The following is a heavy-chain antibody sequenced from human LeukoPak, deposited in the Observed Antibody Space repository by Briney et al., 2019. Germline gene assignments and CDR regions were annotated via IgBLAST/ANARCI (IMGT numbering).Heavy chain of an antibody. CDR3: AREDKLLWFGALDY. V-gene: IGHV4-39*07. J-gene: IGHJ4*02. CDR2: INHSGST. CDR1: GASISSSNYY. Sequence: SETLSLTCAVSGASISSSNYYWGWVRQSPGKGLEWIGEINHSGSTNYNPSLKSRVTISVDTSKNQFSLKLSSVTAADTAVYYCAREDKLLWFGALDYWGQGTLVTVSS. D-gene: IGHD3-10*01.